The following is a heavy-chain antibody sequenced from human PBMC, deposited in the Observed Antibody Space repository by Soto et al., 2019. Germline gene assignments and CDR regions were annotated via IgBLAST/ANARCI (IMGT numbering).Heavy chain of an antibody. Sequence: GASVKVTCKASGYTFTSYGISWVRQAPGQGLEWMGWISAYNGNTNYAQKLQGRVTMTTDTSTSTAYMELRSLRSDDTAVYYCARDIAVAGSRWFDPWGQGTLVTGSS. J-gene: IGHJ5*02. D-gene: IGHD6-19*01. CDR1: GYTFTSYG. CDR3: ARDIAVAGSRWFDP. V-gene: IGHV1-18*01. CDR2: ISAYNGNT.